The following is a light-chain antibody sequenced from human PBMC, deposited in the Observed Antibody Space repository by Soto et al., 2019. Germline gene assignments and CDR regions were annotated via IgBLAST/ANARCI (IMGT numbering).Light chain of an antibody. V-gene: IGKV1-27*01. CDR3: QKYDSAPRT. CDR2: AAS. Sequence: DIQLTQSPSSLSASVGDRVTITCRASRGISTFLAWYQQKPGKAPKLLVYAASTLQSGVPSRFSGSGSGTDFTLTISSLQPEDVATYNCQKYDSAPRTFGRGTKVEIK. CDR1: RGISTF. J-gene: IGKJ1*01.